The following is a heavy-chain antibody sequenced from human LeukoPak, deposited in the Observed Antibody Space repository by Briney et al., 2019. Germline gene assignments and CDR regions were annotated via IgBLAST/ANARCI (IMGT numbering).Heavy chain of an antibody. D-gene: IGHD1-26*01. Sequence: GASVRVSCKASGYIFITYGISWVRQAPGQGLEWMRWISAYSSDTDYTKKLQDRVTMTTDTSTSTAYMELRSLRSDDTAVYYCARDNSVGDYAWWFDPWGQGTLVTVSS. CDR1: GYIFITYG. CDR3: ARDNSVGDYAWWFDP. CDR2: ISAYSSDT. V-gene: IGHV1-18*01. J-gene: IGHJ5*02.